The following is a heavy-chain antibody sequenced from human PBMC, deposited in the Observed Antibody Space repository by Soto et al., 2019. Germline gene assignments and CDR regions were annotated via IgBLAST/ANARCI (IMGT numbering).Heavy chain of an antibody. CDR2: INDRGSI. CDR1: GGSFSGYY. V-gene: IGHV4-34*01. Sequence: QVQLQQWGAGPLRPLETLSLTCGVSGGSFSGYYWAWIRQSPGKGLEWIGEINDRGSINYNPSLKSRVSISVDTSKNHYSLNLRSVTAADTAVYYCARERHDILTGPPSVWDFDLWGRGTLVTVSS. CDR3: ARERHDILTGPPSVWDFDL. D-gene: IGHD3-9*01. J-gene: IGHJ2*01.